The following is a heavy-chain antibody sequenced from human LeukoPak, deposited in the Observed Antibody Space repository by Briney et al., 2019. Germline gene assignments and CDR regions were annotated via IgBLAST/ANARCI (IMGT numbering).Heavy chain of an antibody. D-gene: IGHD3-10*01. CDR3: ARSSMFRGVTVDY. V-gene: IGHV4-39*01. CDR1: GGSINSSSYY. CDR2: ISHSGYT. J-gene: IGHJ4*02. Sequence: SETLSLTCTVSGGSINSSSYYWGWIRQPPGEALEWIGSISHSGYTGYTPSLKSRVTISVDTSKSQFSLKQSSRTAAHTAVYYCARSSMFRGVTVDYWGQGTLVTVSS.